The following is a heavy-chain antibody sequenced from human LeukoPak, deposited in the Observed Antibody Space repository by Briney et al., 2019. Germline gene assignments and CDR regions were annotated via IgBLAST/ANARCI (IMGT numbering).Heavy chain of an antibody. CDR3: AGYDFWSGLDY. CDR2: IYTSGST. V-gene: IGHV4-61*02. D-gene: IGHD3-3*01. J-gene: IGHJ4*02. CDR1: GGSISSGSYY. Sequence: SETLSLTCTVSGGSISSGSYYWSWIRQPAGKGLEWIGRIYTSGSTNYNPSLKSRVTISVDTSKNQFSPKLSSVTAADTAVYYCAGYDFWSGLDYWGQGTLVTVSS.